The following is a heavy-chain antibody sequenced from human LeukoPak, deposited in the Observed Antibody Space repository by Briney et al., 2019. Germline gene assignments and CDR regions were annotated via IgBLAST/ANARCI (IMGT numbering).Heavy chain of an antibody. V-gene: IGHV4-39*01. D-gene: IGHD2-2*02. Sequence: PSETLSLTCTVSGGSLSSSSYYWGWIRQPPGKGLEWIGSIYYSGSTYYNPSLKSRVTISVDTSKNQFSLKLSSVTAADTAVYYCARTRPTDCSSTSCYTDYWGQGTLVTVSS. CDR2: IYYSGST. J-gene: IGHJ4*02. CDR1: GGSLSSSSYY. CDR3: ARTRPTDCSSTSCYTDY.